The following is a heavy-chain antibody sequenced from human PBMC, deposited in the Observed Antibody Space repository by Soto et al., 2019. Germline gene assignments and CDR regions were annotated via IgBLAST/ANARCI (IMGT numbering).Heavy chain of an antibody. CDR2: ISYDGTEE. CDR1: GFTFSSFG. V-gene: IGHV3-30*18. Sequence: PGGSLRPSCAASGFTFSSFGMRWVRQAPGKGLEWVAVISYDGTEEKYADSVKGRATVSRDNSKNTVYLQMNRLRGDDSAIYYCAKGRFDVVTISPFDHWGQGTLVTVSS. J-gene: IGHJ4*01. D-gene: IGHD3-3*02. CDR3: AKGRFDVVTISPFDH.